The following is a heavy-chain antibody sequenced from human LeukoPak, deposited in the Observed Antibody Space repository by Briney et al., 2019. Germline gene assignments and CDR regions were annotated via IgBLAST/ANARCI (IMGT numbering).Heavy chain of an antibody. CDR1: GYTFTSYD. Sequence: ASVNVSCKASGYTFTSYDTNWVRQATGQGLEWMGWMNPNSGNTSYARKFQGRVTMTRNTSISTAYMELSSLRSEDTAVYYCASSPRGCSSTSCYTLGYYMDVWGKGTTVTVSS. CDR3: ASSPRGCSSTSCYTLGYYMDV. V-gene: IGHV1-8*01. D-gene: IGHD2-2*02. J-gene: IGHJ6*03. CDR2: MNPNSGNT.